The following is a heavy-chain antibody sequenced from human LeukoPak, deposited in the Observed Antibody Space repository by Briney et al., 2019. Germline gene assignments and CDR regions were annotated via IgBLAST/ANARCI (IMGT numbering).Heavy chain of an antibody. D-gene: IGHD3-22*01. V-gene: IGHV4-59*01. CDR1: GGSIGSYY. J-gene: IGHJ4*02. Sequence: PSETLSLTCTVSGGSIGSYYWSRIRQPPGKGLEWIGYIYYSGSTNYNPSLKSRVTISVDTSKNQFSLKLSSVTAADTAVYYCARARYYYDSSGYYVYYFDYWGQGTLVTVSS. CDR2: IYYSGST. CDR3: ARARYYYDSSGYYVYYFDY.